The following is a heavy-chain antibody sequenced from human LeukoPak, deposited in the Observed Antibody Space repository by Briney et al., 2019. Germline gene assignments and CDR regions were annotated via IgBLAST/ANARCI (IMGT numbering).Heavy chain of an antibody. CDR3: AREGGDFWSGYSYYFDY. D-gene: IGHD3-3*01. V-gene: IGHV4-4*07. J-gene: IGHJ4*02. Sequence: SETLSLTCTVSGGSISSYYWSWIRQPAGKGLEWIGRIYTSGSTNYNPSLKSRVTMSVDTSKNQFSLKLSSVTAADTAVYYCAREGGDFWSGYSYYFDYWGQGTLVTVSS. CDR1: GGSISSYY. CDR2: IYTSGST.